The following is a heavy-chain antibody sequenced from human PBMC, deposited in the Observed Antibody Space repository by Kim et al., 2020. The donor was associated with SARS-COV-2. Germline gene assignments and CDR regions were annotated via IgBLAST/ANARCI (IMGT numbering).Heavy chain of an antibody. Sequence: SETLSLTCTVSGGSISSGGYYWSWIRQHPGKGLEWIGYIYYSGSTYYNPSLKSRVTISVDTSKNQFSLKLSSVTAADTAVYYCASFRGGVQGVIIKGPFDYWGQGTLVTVSS. D-gene: IGHD3-10*01. CDR3: ASFRGGVQGVIIKGPFDY. CDR1: GGSISSGGYY. V-gene: IGHV4-31*03. J-gene: IGHJ4*02. CDR2: IYYSGST.